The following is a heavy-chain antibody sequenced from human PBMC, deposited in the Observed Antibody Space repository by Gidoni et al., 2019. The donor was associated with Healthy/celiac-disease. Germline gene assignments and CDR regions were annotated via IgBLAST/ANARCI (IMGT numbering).Heavy chain of an antibody. J-gene: IGHJ4*02. CDR1: GCTFSSYS. CDR2: ISSSSSYI. D-gene: IGHD3-22*01. Sequence: EVQLVESGGGLVKPGGSLSLSCAASGCTFSSYSRNWVRQAPGKGLECVSSISSSSSYIYYAYSVNGRFTISRDNAKNSLSLQMNSLRAEDTAVYYCARDPRGYQEEYWGQGTLVTVSS. V-gene: IGHV3-21*01. CDR3: ARDPRGYQEEY.